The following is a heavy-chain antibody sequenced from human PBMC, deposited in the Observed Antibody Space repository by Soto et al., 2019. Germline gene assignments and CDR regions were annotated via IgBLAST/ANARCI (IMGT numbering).Heavy chain of an antibody. Sequence: SETLSLTCDVSGYSIANGNYWGWIRQPPGKGLEWIGSIHRSGKTYYNPSLKNRVTISLDTSKNLFSLELTSVTAADTALYYCARTLVVVYTIIPDDFHVWGQGTLVTLSS. J-gene: IGHJ4*02. D-gene: IGHD3-16*02. V-gene: IGHV4-38-2*01. CDR3: ARTLVVVYTIIPDDFHV. CDR1: GYSIANGNY. CDR2: IHRSGKT.